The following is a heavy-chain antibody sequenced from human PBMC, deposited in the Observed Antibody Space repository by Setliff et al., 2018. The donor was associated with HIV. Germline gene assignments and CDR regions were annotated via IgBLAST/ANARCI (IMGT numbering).Heavy chain of an antibody. V-gene: IGHV3-13*01. Sequence: GSRDSPVQPLDSPSVVMACTGSARLQARGWSGWQVYGTAGDTYYPGSVKGRFTISRENAKNSLYLQMNSLRAGDTAVYYCARARDSSGYYPGAFDIWGQGTMVTVSS. CDR2: YGTAGDT. D-gene: IGHD3-22*01. J-gene: IGHJ3*02. CDR1: DSPSVVMA. CDR3: ARARDSSGYYPGAFDI.